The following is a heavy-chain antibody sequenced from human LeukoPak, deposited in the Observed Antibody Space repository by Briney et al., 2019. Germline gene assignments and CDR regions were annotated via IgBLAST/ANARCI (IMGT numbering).Heavy chain of an antibody. J-gene: IGHJ4*02. D-gene: IGHD6-13*01. Sequence: GESLKISCKGSGYSFTSYWIGWVRQMPGKGLEWMGIIYPGDSDTRYSPSFQGRVTISADKSISAAYLQWSSLKASDTAMYYCARRIAAAGIDYFDYWGQGTLVTVSS. V-gene: IGHV5-51*01. CDR3: ARRIAAAGIDYFDY. CDR1: GYSFTSYW. CDR2: IYPGDSDT.